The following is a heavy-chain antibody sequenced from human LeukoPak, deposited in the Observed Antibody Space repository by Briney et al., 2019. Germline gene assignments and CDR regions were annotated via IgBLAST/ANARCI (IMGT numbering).Heavy chain of an antibody. V-gene: IGHV4-59*01. CDR1: GGSISSYY. CDR3: ARAPYYYGSGSYLHDAFDI. Sequence: SETLSLTCTVSGGSISSYYWSWIRQPPGKGLEWIGYIYYSGSTNYNPSLKSRVTISVDTSKNQFSLKLSSVTAADTAVYYCARAPYYYGSGSYLHDAFDIWGQGTMVTASS. J-gene: IGHJ3*02. CDR2: IYYSGST. D-gene: IGHD3-10*01.